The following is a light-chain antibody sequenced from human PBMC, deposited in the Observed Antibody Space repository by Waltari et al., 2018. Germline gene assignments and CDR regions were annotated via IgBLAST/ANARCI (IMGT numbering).Light chain of an antibody. CDR3: QQRSKSFT. CDR2: DAS. J-gene: IGKJ3*01. V-gene: IGKV3-11*01. CDR1: QSISSY. Sequence: EIVLKQSPATLSLSPGDRATLSCRASQSISSYLAWYQQKPGQAPRLPIYDASTRATGVPARFSGSGSVTDFTLTISSLEPEDFAIYYCQQRSKSFTFGPGTKVDMK.